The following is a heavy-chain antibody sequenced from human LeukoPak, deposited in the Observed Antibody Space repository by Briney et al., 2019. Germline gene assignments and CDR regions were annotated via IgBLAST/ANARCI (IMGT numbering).Heavy chain of an antibody. CDR3: ARGYCSSASCYPSDY. CDR2: ITYDGDKK. V-gene: IGHV3-30-3*01. D-gene: IGHD2-2*01. J-gene: IGHJ4*02. CDR1: GFTFSSYV. Sequence: PGGSLRLSCAASGFTFSSYVMHWVRQAPGKGLEWVAIITYDGDKKYYTDSVKGRFTISRDNYKNTVYLQMNSLRTEDTAVYYCARGYCSSASCYPSDYWGQGTLVTVSS.